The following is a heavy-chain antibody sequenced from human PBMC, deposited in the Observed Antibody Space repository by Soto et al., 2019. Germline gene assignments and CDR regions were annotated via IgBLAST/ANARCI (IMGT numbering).Heavy chain of an antibody. D-gene: IGHD6-13*01. CDR3: ARSSWASSTGHFDY. CDR2: IYYSGST. J-gene: IGHJ4*02. CDR1: GGSISSYY. V-gene: IGHV4-59*01. Sequence: NPSETLSLTCTVSGGSISSYYWSWIRQPPGKGLEWIGYIYYSGSTNYNPSLKSRVTISVDTSKNQFSLKLSSVTAADTAVYYCARSSWASSTGHFDYWGQGTLVTVSS.